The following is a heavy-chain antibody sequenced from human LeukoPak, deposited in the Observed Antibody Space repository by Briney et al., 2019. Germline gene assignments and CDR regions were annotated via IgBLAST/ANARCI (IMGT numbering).Heavy chain of an antibody. CDR2: ISGSGGST. CDR1: GFTFSSYA. CDR3: ARDRIKIGYYDILTGYPPGGMDV. V-gene: IGHV3-23*01. Sequence: GGSLRLSCAASGFTFSSYAMSWVRQAPGKGLEWVSAISGSGGSTYYADSVKGRFTISRDNSKNTLYLQMNSLRAEDTAVYYCARDRIKIGYYDILTGYPPGGMDVWGQGTTVTVSS. D-gene: IGHD3-9*01. J-gene: IGHJ6*02.